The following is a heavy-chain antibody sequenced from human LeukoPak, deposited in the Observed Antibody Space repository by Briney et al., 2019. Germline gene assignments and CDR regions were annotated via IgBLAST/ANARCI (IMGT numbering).Heavy chain of an antibody. V-gene: IGHV3-30*02. CDR1: GFTFSSYG. D-gene: IGHD3-10*01. J-gene: IGHJ6*03. Sequence: GGSLRLSCAASGFTFSSYGMHWVRQAPGKGLEWVAFIRYDGSNKYYADSVKGRFTISRDNSKNTLYLQMNSLRAEDTAVYYCARKVRGVSLYYYYYMDVWGKGTTVTISS. CDR2: IRYDGSNK. CDR3: ARKVRGVSLYYYYYMDV.